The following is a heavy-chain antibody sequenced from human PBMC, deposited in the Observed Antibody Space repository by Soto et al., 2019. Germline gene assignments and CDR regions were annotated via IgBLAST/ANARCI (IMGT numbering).Heavy chain of an antibody. J-gene: IGHJ6*02. Sequence: SETLSLTCSVPGGAISSYYWSWVRQPAGKGLEWIGRVFSSGSTNYNASLKSRVTMSIDTSKNEVSLTLRSVTAADPAVYYCARVAFTYFGRDVWGPGTTVTV. D-gene: IGHD3-3*02. CDR2: VFSSGST. V-gene: IGHV4-4*07. CDR1: GGAISSYY. CDR3: ARVAFTYFGRDV.